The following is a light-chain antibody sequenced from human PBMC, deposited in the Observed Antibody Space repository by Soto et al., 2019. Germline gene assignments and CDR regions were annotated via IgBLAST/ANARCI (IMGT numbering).Light chain of an antibody. CDR1: NSDIGGYNY. J-gene: IGLJ3*02. V-gene: IGLV2-11*01. CDR2: DVS. Sequence: QSALTQPRSVSGSPGQSVTISCTGTNSDIGGYNYVSWYQQHPGKAPKVMIYDVSGRPSGVPDRFSCSKSGNTASLTISGLQAEDEADYDCCSYAGKYNFWVFGGGTKLTVL. CDR3: CSYAGKYNFWV.